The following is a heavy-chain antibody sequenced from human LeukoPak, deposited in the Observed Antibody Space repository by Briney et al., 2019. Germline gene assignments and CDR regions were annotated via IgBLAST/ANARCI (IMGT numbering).Heavy chain of an antibody. V-gene: IGHV1-24*01. Sequence: ASVKVSCKVSEYTLTELSMHWVRQAPGKGLEWMGGFDPEDGETIYAQKFQGRVTMTEDTSTDTAYMELSSLRSEDTAVYYCATRTRYFVCLDYWGQGTLVTVSS. CDR1: EYTLTELS. CDR3: ATRTRYFVCLDY. J-gene: IGHJ4*02. D-gene: IGHD3-9*01. CDR2: FDPEDGET.